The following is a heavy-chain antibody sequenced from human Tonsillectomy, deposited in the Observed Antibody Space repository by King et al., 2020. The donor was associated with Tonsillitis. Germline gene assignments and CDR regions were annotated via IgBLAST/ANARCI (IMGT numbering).Heavy chain of an antibody. D-gene: IGHD5/OR15-5a*01. CDR1: GFTFSSYG. J-gene: IGHJ1*01. CDR3: AKGVSQYFQD. Sequence: VQLVESGGGVVQPGGSLRLSCAASGFTFSSYGMHWVRQAPGKGLEWVAFIRYDGSNKYYADSVKGRFTISRDNSKNTLYLQMNSLRAEDTAMYYCAKGVSQYFQDWGQGTLVTVSS. CDR2: IRYDGSNK. V-gene: IGHV3-30*02.